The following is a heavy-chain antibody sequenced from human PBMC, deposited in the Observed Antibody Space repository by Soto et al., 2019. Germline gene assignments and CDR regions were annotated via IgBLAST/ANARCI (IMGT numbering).Heavy chain of an antibody. D-gene: IGHD6-19*01. CDR1: GDSVSSNSAA. CDR3: ARTGAVAVYYYGMDV. Sequence: QTLSLTCAIPGDSVSSNSAACNLIRHSPSRGLEWLGRTYYRSKWYNDYAVSVKSRITINPDTSKNQFSLQLNSVTPEDTAVYYCARTGAVAVYYYGMDVWGQGTTVTVSS. J-gene: IGHJ6*02. CDR2: TYYRSKWYN. V-gene: IGHV6-1*01.